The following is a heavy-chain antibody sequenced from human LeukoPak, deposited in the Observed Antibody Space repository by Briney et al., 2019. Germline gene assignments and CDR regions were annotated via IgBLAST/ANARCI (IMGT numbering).Heavy chain of an antibody. V-gene: IGHV4-34*01. Sequence: SETLSLTCAVYGGSFSGYYWSWIRQPPGKGLEWIGEINHSGSTNYNPSLKSRVTISVDTSKNQFSLKLSSVTAADTAVYYCARFAYDSIDAFDIWGQGTMVTVSS. CDR2: INHSGST. CDR3: ARFAYDSIDAFDI. J-gene: IGHJ3*02. D-gene: IGHD3-22*01. CDR1: GGSFSGYY.